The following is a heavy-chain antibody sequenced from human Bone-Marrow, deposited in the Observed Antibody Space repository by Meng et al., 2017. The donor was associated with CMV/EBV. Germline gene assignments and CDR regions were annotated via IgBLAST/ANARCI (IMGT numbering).Heavy chain of an antibody. CDR3: ARDTLPGWAPHFFDH. CDR2: ISTSSSYI. V-gene: IGHV3-21*01. D-gene: IGHD1-26*01. Sequence: GESLKISCAASGFTFSSYWMHWVRQAPGEGLVWVSSISTSSSYIYYADSVKGRFTISRDNAKNSLYLHMSSLRAEDTAVYFCARDTLPGWAPHFFDHWGQGTLVTVSS. J-gene: IGHJ4*02. CDR1: GFTFSSYW.